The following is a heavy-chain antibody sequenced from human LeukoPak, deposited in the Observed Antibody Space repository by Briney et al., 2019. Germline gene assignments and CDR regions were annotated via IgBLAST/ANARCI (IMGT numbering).Heavy chain of an antibody. V-gene: IGHV3-21*01. CDR2: ISSSSSYI. CDR3: ARDRVAGGAYFDY. D-gene: IGHD6-13*01. J-gene: IGHJ4*02. Sequence: GGSLRLSCAASGFTFSSDSMNWVRQAPGKGLEWISSISSSSSYIHYADSVKGRLTISRDNAKNSMYLQMNSLRAEDTAVYYCARDRVAGGAYFDYWGQGTLVTVSS. CDR1: GFTFSSDS.